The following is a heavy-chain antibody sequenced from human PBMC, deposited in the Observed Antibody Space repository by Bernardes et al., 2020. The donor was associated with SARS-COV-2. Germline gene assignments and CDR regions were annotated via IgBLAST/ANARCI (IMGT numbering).Heavy chain of an antibody. V-gene: IGHV4-38-2*02. D-gene: IGHD3-22*01. J-gene: IGHJ5*02. CDR3: ARDPEYYYDSSGYHGWFDP. CDR1: GYSISSGYY. CDR2: IYHSGST. Sequence: SETLSLTCAVSGYSISSGYYWGWIRQPPGKGLEWIGSIYHSGSTYYNPSLKSRVTISVDTSKNKFSLKLSSVTAADTAVYYCARDPEYYYDSSGYHGWFDPWGQGTLVTVSS.